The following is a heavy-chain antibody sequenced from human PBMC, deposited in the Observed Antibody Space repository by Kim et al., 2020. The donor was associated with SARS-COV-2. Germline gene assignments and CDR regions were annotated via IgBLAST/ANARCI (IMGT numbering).Heavy chain of an antibody. D-gene: IGHD3-9*01. CDR2: IIPIFGTA. Sequence: SVKVSCKASGGTFSSYAISWVRQAPGQGLEWMGGIIPIFGTANYAQKFQGRVTITADESTSTAYMELSSLRSEDTAVYYCARDPQGLVIQGWFDPWGQGTLVTVSS. CDR3: ARDPQGLVIQGWFDP. V-gene: IGHV1-69*13. CDR1: GGTFSSYA. J-gene: IGHJ5*02.